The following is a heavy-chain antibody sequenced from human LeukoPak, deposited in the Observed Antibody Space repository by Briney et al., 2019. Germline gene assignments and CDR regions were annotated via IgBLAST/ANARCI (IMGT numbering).Heavy chain of an antibody. CDR2: IYYSGST. V-gene: IGHV4-30-4*01. CDR1: GGSISSGDYY. D-gene: IGHD3-3*01. Sequence: SETLSLTCTVSGGSISSGDYYWSWIRQPPGKGLEWIGYIYYSGSTYYNPSLKSRVTISVDTSKNQFSLKLSSVTAADTAVYYCARTCTIFGRFDPWGQGTLVTVSS. J-gene: IGHJ5*02. CDR3: ARTCTIFGRFDP.